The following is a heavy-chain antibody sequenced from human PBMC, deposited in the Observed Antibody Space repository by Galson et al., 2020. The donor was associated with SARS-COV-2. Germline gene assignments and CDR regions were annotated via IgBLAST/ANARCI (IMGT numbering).Heavy chain of an antibody. J-gene: IGHJ1*01. CDR2: INPNGGST. CDR1: GYTFTNYH. D-gene: IGHD3-22*01. V-gene: IGHV1-46*01. CDR3: ARDAYESYYYDGSAYYPGGD. Sequence: ASVKVSCKASGYTFTNYHIYWVRQAPGQGLEWMGIINPNGGSTTYAQKFQGRVTMTRDTPTSTVYMKLSSLRSEDTAVYYCARDAYESYYYDGSAYYPGGDWGQGTLVTVSS.